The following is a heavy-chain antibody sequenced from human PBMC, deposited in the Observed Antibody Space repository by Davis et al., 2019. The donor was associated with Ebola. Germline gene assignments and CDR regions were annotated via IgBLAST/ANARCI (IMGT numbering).Heavy chain of an antibody. J-gene: IGHJ4*02. CDR3: ARGESTSCCPPPFDY. D-gene: IGHD2-2*01. CDR1: GFTFSSYA. V-gene: IGHV3-30-3*01. CDR2: ISYDGSNK. Sequence: GESLKISCAASGFTFSSYAMHWVRQAPGKGLEWVAVISYDGSNKYYADSVKGRFTISRDNSKNTLYLQMNSLRAEDTAVYYCARGESTSCCPPPFDYWGQGTLVTVSS.